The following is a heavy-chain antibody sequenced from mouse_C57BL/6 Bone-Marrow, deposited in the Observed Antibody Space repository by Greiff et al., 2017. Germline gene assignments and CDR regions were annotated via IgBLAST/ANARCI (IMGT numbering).Heavy chain of an antibody. D-gene: IGHD1-1*01. CDR3: TTSTTVVATEYFDG. CDR2: IDPENGDT. J-gene: IGHJ1*03. CDR1: GFNIKDDY. V-gene: IGHV14-4*01. Sequence: EVQLQQSGAELVRPGASVKLSCTASGFNIKDDYMHWVKQRPEQGLEWIGWIDPENGDTEYASKFQGKATITADTSSNTAYLQLSSLTSEDTAVYYCTTSTTVVATEYFDGWGTGTTVTVAS.